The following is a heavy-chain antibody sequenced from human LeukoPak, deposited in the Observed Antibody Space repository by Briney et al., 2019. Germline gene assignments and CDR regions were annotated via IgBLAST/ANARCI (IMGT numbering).Heavy chain of an antibody. CDR3: ARCSAMAQTQLVGRFDS. D-gene: IGHD6-6*01. CDR2: ISAYNGNT. J-gene: IGHJ4*02. Sequence: ASVKVSCKASGYTFTSYGISWVRQAPGQGLEWMGWISAYNGNTKYAQKLQDRVTMTTDTSTTTAYMEVRSLTSDDTAVYYCARCSAMAQTQLVGRFDSWGQGTLVIVSS. V-gene: IGHV1-18*01. CDR1: GYTFTSYG.